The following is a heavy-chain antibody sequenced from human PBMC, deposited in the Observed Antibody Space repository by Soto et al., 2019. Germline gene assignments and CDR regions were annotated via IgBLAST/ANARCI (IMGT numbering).Heavy chain of an antibody. CDR1: GGSISSYY. CDR2: IYYSGST. D-gene: IGHD2-2*01. CDR3: ARLPRDIVLVPAASTYYYGMDV. V-gene: IGHV4-59*01. Sequence: SETLSLTCTVSGGSISSYYWSWIRQPPGKGLEWIGYIYYSGSTNYNPSLKSRVTISVDTSKNQFSLKLSSVTAADTAVYYCARLPRDIVLVPAASTYYYGMDVWGQGTTVTVSS. J-gene: IGHJ6*02.